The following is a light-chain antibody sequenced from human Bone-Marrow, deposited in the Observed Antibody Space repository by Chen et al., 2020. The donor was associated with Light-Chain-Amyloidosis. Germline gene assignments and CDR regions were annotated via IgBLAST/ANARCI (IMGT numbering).Light chain of an antibody. CDR1: DLPTKY. CDR3: QSADSSGTYEVI. Sequence: SYALTQPPAVSGSPGQTARSTCPGDDLPTKYAYWYQQKPGQAPVLVIHRDTERPSGISERFSGSSSGTTATLTISGVQAEDEADYHCQSADSSGTYEVIFGGGTKLTVL. V-gene: IGLV3-25*03. CDR2: RDT. J-gene: IGLJ2*01.